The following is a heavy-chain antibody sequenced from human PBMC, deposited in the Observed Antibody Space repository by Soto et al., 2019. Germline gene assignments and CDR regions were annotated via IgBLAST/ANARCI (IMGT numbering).Heavy chain of an antibody. CDR2: IIPIFGTA. J-gene: IGHJ6*02. Sequence: SVKVSCKASGGTFSSYAISWVRQAPGQGLEWMGGIIPIFGTANYAQKFQGRVTITADESTSTAYMELSSLRSEDTAVYYCAGYLLHADFGRITIEWVGGYYGMDVWGQGTAVTVSS. V-gene: IGHV1-69*13. D-gene: IGHD3-3*01. CDR1: GGTFSSYA. CDR3: AGYLLHADFGRITIEWVGGYYGMDV.